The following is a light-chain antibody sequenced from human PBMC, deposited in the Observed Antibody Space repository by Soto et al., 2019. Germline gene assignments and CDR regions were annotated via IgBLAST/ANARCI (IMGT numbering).Light chain of an antibody. Sequence: QSALTQPASVSGSPGQSITISCTGTSSDLGSYNLVSWYQQHPGKAPRVMIYEGSKRPSGVSNRFSGSKSDNTASLTISGLQAEDEADYHCCSYAGSSTWVFGGGTKVTVL. CDR3: CSYAGSSTWV. CDR1: SSDLGSYNL. V-gene: IGLV2-23*01. CDR2: EGS. J-gene: IGLJ3*02.